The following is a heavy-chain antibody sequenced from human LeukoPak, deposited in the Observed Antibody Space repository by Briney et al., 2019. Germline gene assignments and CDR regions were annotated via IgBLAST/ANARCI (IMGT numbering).Heavy chain of an antibody. D-gene: IGHD2-15*01. CDR3: AKEGGVAATGVCQY. J-gene: IGHJ4*02. V-gene: IGHV3-30*18. Sequence: GRSLRLSCAASGFTFSSYGMHWVRQAPGKGLEWVAVISYDGSNKYYADSVKGRFTISRDNSKNTLYLQMNSLRAEDTAVYYCAKEGGVAATGVCQYWGQGTLVTVSS. CDR1: GFTFSSYG. CDR2: ISYDGSNK.